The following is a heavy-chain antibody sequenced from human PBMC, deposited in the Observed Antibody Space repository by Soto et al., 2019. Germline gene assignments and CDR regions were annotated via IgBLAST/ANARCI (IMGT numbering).Heavy chain of an antibody. CDR3: ARQVPNSLEYNGSDYLRAGFDP. CDR2: IYYSGHT. V-gene: IGHV4-39*01. D-gene: IGHD1-1*01. Sequence: QLQLQESGPGLVKPSETLSLTCSVSGGSISSSAYYWGWIRQPPGKGLEWIASIYYSGHTYSNPSIKSRVIISMDTSKNQFAMMVNSVTAADTALYYCARQVPNSLEYNGSDYLRAGFDPWGQGARVTVSS. J-gene: IGHJ5*02. CDR1: GGSISSSAYY.